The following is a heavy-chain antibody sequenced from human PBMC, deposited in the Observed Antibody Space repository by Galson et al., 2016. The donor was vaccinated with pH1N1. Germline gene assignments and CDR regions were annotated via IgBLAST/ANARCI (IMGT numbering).Heavy chain of an antibody. CDR1: GGTFRSYA. CDR3: ARAEGEWIALPWVS. Sequence: SVKVSCKASGGTFRSYAISWVRQAPGQGLEWMGGIIPVFGTTNYAQKFQGRVTLTTDESTSTAFMELKSLRSDDTALYFCARAEGEWIALPWVSGGQGTLVIVSS. D-gene: IGHD3-16*01. J-gene: IGHJ4*02. CDR2: IIPVFGTT. V-gene: IGHV1-69*05.